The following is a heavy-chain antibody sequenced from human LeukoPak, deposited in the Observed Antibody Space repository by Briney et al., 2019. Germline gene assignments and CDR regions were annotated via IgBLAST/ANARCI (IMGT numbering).Heavy chain of an antibody. Sequence: GGSLRLSCAASGFTFSSYSMNWVRQAPGKGLEWVSSISSSSSYIYYTDSVKGRFTISRDNAKNAPYLQMNSLRAEDTAVYFCARDYVYAFDYWGQGTLVTVSS. J-gene: IGHJ4*02. CDR3: ARDYVYAFDY. D-gene: IGHD2/OR15-2a*01. CDR1: GFTFSSYS. CDR2: ISSSSSYI. V-gene: IGHV3-21*01.